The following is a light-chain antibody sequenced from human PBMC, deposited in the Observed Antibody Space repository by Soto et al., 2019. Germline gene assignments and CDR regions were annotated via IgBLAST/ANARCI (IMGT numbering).Light chain of an antibody. Sequence: EIVMTQSPATLSVSPGERATLSCRASRNINRKLAWYQQKPGQAPRLLISGASTMATGITARFSGSGSGTEFTLTISSLQSEDVAVYYCQQYYDYPPLIFGGGTKVEIK. CDR3: QQYYDYPPLI. CDR1: RNINRK. CDR2: GAS. J-gene: IGKJ4*01. V-gene: IGKV3-15*01.